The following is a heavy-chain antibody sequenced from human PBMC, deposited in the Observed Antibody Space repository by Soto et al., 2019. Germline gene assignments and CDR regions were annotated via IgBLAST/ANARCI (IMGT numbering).Heavy chain of an antibody. CDR2: IIPILGIA. J-gene: IGHJ4*02. V-gene: IGHV1-69*02. CDR3: ASEQVSCCDY. CDR1: GGTFSSYT. D-gene: IGHD2-15*01. Sequence: QVQLVQSGAAVKKPGSSVKVACQASGGTFSSYTISWVRQAPGQELEWMRRIIPILGIANYAQKFQGRVTITADKSTSTAYMELSSLRSEDTAFYYSASEQVSCCDYWGQGPLLSVSS.